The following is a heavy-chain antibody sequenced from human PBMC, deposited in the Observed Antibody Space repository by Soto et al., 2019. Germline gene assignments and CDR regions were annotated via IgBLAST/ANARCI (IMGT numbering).Heavy chain of an antibody. D-gene: IGHD2-2*02. Sequence: WETLSLTCAVSGGSITGSYWSWIRQPAGKGLEWIGHITDTGSAKYNPSLRSRVTMLGDTSKNQFSLKLSAVTDADTAVYFWAKGGAGCNSFRCYTSGWLDPWGQGTLVTVSS. CDR2: ITDTGSA. J-gene: IGHJ5*02. CDR1: GGSITGSY. V-gene: IGHV4-4*07. CDR3: AKGGAGCNSFRCYTSGWLDP.